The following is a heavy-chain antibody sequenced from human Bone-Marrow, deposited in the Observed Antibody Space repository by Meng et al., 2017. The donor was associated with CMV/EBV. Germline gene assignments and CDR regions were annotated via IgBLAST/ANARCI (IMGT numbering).Heavy chain of an antibody. Sequence: GGSLRLSCAASGFTFSSYAMHWVRQAPGKGLEWVAVISYDGSNKYYADSVKGRFTISRDNSKNTLYLQMNSLRAEDTAVYYCAKDKGEDYYYGMDVWGQGTTVTVSS. V-gene: IGHV3-30*04. CDR2: ISYDGSNK. D-gene: IGHD2-21*01. CDR1: GFTFSSYA. CDR3: AKDKGEDYYYGMDV. J-gene: IGHJ6*02.